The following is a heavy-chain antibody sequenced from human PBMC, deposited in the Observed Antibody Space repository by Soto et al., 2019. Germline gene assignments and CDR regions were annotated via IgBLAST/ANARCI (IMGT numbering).Heavy chain of an antibody. Sequence: GESLKISCKGSGYSFIRYWIGWVRQMPGKGLEWMGIIYPGDSDTRYSPSFQGQVTISADKSISTAYLQWSSLKASDTAMYYCARLGAARDPKNYCYYGMDVWGQGTTVTVSS. J-gene: IGHJ6*02. CDR2: IYPGDSDT. CDR1: GYSFIRYW. V-gene: IGHV5-51*01. CDR3: ARLGAARDPKNYCYYGMDV. D-gene: IGHD6-6*01.